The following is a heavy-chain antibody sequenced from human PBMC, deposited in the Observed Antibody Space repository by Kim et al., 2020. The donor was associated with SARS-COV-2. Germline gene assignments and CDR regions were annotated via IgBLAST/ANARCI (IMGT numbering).Heavy chain of an antibody. CDR3: AKDSYYYDSSGQFDY. D-gene: IGHD3-22*01. Sequence: GGSLRLSCAASGFTFSSYGMHWVRQAPGKGLEWVAVISYDGSNKYYADSVKGRFTISRDNSKNTLYLQMNSLRAEDTAVYYCAKDSYYYDSSGQFDYWGQGTLVTVSS. V-gene: IGHV3-30*18. J-gene: IGHJ4*02. CDR1: GFTFSSYG. CDR2: ISYDGSNK.